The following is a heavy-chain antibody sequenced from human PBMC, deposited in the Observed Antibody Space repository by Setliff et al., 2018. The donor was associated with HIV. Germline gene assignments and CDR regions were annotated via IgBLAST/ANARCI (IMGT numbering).Heavy chain of an antibody. CDR3: AALSLRTNTVYGILSTRFDP. Sequence: GGSLRLSCAASGFSFSDYYMSWIRQAPGKGLEWVSYITSSGSTGYADSVKGRFTVPRDNAKKSLYLQMNTLRAEDTAVYYCAALSLRTNTVYGILSTRFDPWGRGTLVTISS. D-gene: IGHD2-8*01. CDR2: ITSSGST. CDR1: GFSFSDYY. V-gene: IGHV3-11*03. J-gene: IGHJ5*02.